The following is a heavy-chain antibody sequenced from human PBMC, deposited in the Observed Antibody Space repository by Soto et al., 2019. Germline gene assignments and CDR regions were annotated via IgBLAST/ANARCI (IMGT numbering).Heavy chain of an antibody. D-gene: IGHD1-7*01. Sequence: SQTLSLTCAISGDSVSSNNSAWNWIRQSPSRGLEWLGRTYYRSRWYNDYAVSVKSRITVNPDTSKNQFSLQLTSVTPEDTAVYYCAGTTSHYWYYMDVWGKGTTVTVSS. V-gene: IGHV6-1*01. CDR1: GDSVSSNNSA. CDR3: AGTTSHYWYYMDV. J-gene: IGHJ6*03. CDR2: TYYRSRWYN.